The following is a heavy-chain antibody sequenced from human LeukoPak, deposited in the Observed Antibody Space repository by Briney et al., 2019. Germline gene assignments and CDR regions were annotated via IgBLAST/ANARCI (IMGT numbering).Heavy chain of an antibody. CDR3: ARSPVGTNFDY. Sequence: TSETLSLTCTVSGGSISSYYWSWIRQPPGKGLEWIGYIYYSGSTNYNPSLKSRVTISVDTSKNQFSLKLSSVTAADTAVYYCARSPVGTNFDYWDQGTLVTVSS. J-gene: IGHJ4*02. CDR2: IYYSGST. CDR1: GGSISSYY. V-gene: IGHV4-59*01. D-gene: IGHD4-17*01.